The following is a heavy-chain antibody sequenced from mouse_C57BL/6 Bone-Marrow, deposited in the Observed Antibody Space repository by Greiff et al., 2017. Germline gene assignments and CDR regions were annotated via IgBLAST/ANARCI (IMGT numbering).Heavy chain of an antibody. CDR3: ARPYYSNDWYFDV. CDR1: GYTFTSYW. D-gene: IGHD2-5*01. V-gene: IGHV1-55*01. Sequence: QVQLQQPGAELVKPGASVKMSCKASGYTFTSYWITWVKQRPGQGLEWIGDIYPGSGSTNYNEKFKSKATLTVDTSSSTASMQLSSLTSEDSAVYDGARPYYSNDWYFDVWGTGTTVTVSS. CDR2: IYPGSGST. J-gene: IGHJ1*03.